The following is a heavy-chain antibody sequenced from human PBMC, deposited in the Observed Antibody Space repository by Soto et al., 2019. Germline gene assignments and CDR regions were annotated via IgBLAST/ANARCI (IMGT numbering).Heavy chain of an antibody. J-gene: IGHJ6*02. CDR2: IYYSGST. D-gene: IGHD3-9*01. CDR1: GGSISSGGYY. CDR3: AGEDWDYYYGMDV. Sequence: QVQLQESGPGLVKPSQTLSLTCTVSGGSISSGGYYWSWIRQHPGKGLEWIGYIYYSGSTYYNPSRKRLITISVDTSKNPFSLQLSSVTAADTAVYYCAGEDWDYYYGMDVWGQGTTVTVSS. V-gene: IGHV4-31*01.